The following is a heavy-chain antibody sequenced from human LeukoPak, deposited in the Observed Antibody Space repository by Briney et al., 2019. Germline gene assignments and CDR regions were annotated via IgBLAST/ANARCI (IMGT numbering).Heavy chain of an antibody. D-gene: IGHD5-18*01. V-gene: IGHV5-51*01. CDR3: ARRGYSYGSFPRYFDY. Sequence: GESLKISCKGSGYSFTSYWIGWVRQMPGKGLEWMGIIYPGDSDTRYSPSFQGQVTISADKSISTAYLQWSSLKASDTAMYYCARRGYSYGSFPRYFDYWGQGTLVTVSS. CDR2: IYPGDSDT. J-gene: IGHJ4*02. CDR1: GYSFTSYW.